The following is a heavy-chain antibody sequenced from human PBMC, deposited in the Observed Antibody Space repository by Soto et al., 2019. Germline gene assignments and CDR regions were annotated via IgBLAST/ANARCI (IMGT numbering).Heavy chain of an antibody. V-gene: IGHV3-21*01. CDR2: ISSSSSYI. J-gene: IGHJ6*03. CDR1: GFTFSSYS. CDR3: ARPGHYYYYYMDV. Sequence: EVQLVESGGGLVKPGGSLRLSCAASGFTFSSYSMNWVRQAPGKGLEWVSSISSSSSYIYYADSVKGRFTLSLDNAKNSLYLQMNSLRAEDTAVYYCARPGHYYYYYMDVWGKGTTVTVSS.